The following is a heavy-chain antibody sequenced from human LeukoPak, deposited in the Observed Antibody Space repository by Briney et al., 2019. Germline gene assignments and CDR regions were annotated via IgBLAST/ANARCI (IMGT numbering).Heavy chain of an antibody. D-gene: IGHD2-21*01. Sequence: SETLTLTCTVSGGSISSGSYYWSWIRQPAGKGLEWIGRIYPSGSTNYNPSLKSRLTMSVDTSKNQLSLKLSSVTAADTAVYYCARHYSGKRPPDYWGQGTLVTVSS. CDR1: GGSISSGSYY. J-gene: IGHJ4*02. CDR2: IYPSGST. V-gene: IGHV4-61*02. CDR3: ARHYSGKRPPDY.